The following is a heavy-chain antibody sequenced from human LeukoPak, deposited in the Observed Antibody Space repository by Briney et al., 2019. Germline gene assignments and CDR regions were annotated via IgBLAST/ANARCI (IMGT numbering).Heavy chain of an antibody. CDR1: GYTFTSYG. D-gene: IGHD3-16*02. CDR3: AREYYDYVWGSYRRWYYFDY. J-gene: IGHJ4*02. V-gene: IGHV1-18*01. Sequence: ASVKVSCKASGYTFTSYGISWVRQAPGQGLEWMGWISAYNGNTNYAQKLQGRVTMTTDTSTSTAYMELRSLRSDDTAVYYCAREYYDYVWGSYRRWYYFDYWGQGTLVTVSS. CDR2: ISAYNGNT.